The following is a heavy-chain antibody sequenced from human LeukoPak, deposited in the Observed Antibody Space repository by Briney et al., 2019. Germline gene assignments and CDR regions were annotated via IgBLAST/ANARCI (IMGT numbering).Heavy chain of an antibody. CDR3: ARVLGSISH. CDR1: GYTISTCD. V-gene: IGHV1-8*01. CDR2: MNPNSGNT. D-gene: IGHD1-26*01. J-gene: IGHJ4*02. Sequence: GASVKVSCKASGYTISTCDINWVRQATGQGLESMGWMNPNSGNTGFAHKFHGRVTMTRDTSINTAYRELSSLRSEDTGVYYCARVLGSISHWGQGTLISVSS.